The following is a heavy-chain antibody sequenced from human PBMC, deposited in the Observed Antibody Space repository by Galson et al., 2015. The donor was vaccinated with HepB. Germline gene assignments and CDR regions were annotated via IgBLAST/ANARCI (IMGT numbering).Heavy chain of an antibody. V-gene: IGHV1-69*13. CDR2: IIPIQGTV. CDR1: GGILTKQA. D-gene: IGHD1-1*01. CDR3: ARDMNGGTGWYEVYYNAMDV. J-gene: IGHJ6*02. Sequence: SVKVSCKASGGILTKQAITWVRQAPGEGLEWMGGIIPIQGTVAFAQKFEGRVKFSADDSTGTAYMELTSLTSEDTAIYYCARDMNGGTGWYEVYYNAMDVWGQGTTVTVSS.